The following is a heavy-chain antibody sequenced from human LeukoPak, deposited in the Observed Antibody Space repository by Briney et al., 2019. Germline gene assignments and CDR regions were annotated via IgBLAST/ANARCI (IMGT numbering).Heavy chain of an antibody. V-gene: IGHV3-48*01. D-gene: IGHD2-2*01. CDR3: ARDSRSHCSSTACYGPYFDY. Sequence: GGSLRLSCAASGFTFSSYSMNWVRQAPGKGLEWVSYISSSSSTIYYADSVKGRFTISRDSAKNSLFLQMNSLRAEDTAVYYCARDSRSHCSSTACYGPYFDYWGQGTLVTVSS. CDR1: GFTFSSYS. CDR2: ISSSSSTI. J-gene: IGHJ4*02.